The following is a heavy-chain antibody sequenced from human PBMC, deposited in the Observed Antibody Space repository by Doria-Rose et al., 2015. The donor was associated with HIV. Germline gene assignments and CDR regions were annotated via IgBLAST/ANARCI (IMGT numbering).Heavy chain of an antibody. CDR3: VRDGDHYDFDF. Sequence: LVQPGGSLRLTCAASGFTFSPHWMHWVRQTPGKGLVWVSRIKSDGSWKNYADSVKGRFTISRDNAKKMVFLQMNSLRVEDTAVYYCVRDGDHYDFDFWGQGTLVTVSS. V-gene: IGHV3-74*01. CDR2: IKSDGSWK. J-gene: IGHJ4*02. D-gene: IGHD5-12*01. CDR1: GFTFSPHW.